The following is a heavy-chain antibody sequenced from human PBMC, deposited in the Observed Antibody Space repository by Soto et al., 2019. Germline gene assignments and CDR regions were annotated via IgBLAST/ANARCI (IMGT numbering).Heavy chain of an antibody. V-gene: IGHV4-30-2*01. CDR2: IYHSGST. D-gene: IGHD5-12*01. J-gene: IGHJ4*02. Sequence: PSETLSLTCAVSGGSISSGGYSWSWIRQPPGKGLEWIGYIYHSGSTYYNPSLKSRVTISVDRSKNQFPLKLSSVTAADTAVYYCARYDSGYDDSGYFDYWGQGTLVTVSS. CDR1: GGSISSGGYS. CDR3: ARYDSGYDDSGYFDY.